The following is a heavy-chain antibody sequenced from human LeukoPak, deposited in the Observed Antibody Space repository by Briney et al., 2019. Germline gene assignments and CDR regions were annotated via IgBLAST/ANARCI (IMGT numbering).Heavy chain of an antibody. CDR3: ARGWGPAYCGGDCHRHFDY. V-gene: IGHV4-30-4*07. CDR1: GDSISSGGYS. CDR2: IYNSGST. J-gene: IGHJ4*02. Sequence: SETLSLTCGVSGDSISSGGYSWNWIRQQPGKGLEWIGYIYNSGSTSYNPSLKSRVIISVDTSKNQFSLKLSSVTAADTAIYYCARGWGPAYCGGDCHRHFDYWGQGTLVTVSS. D-gene: IGHD2-21*02.